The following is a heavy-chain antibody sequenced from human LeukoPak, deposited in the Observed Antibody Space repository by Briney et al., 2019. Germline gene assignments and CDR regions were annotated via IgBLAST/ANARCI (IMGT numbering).Heavy chain of an antibody. J-gene: IGHJ3*02. Sequence: ASVKVSCKTSGYTFTTYGFSWVRQATGQGLEWMGWMNPNSGNTGYAQKFQGRVTITRNTSISTAYMELSSLRSEDTAVYYCARNGILIAAFHPSRAFDIWGQGTMVTVSS. CDR1: GYTFTTYG. CDR2: MNPNSGNT. V-gene: IGHV1-8*03. CDR3: ARNGILIAAFHPSRAFDI. D-gene: IGHD6-13*01.